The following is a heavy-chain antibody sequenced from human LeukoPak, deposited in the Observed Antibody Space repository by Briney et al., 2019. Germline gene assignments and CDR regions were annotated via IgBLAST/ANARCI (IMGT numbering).Heavy chain of an antibody. J-gene: IGHJ5*01. CDR3: ARGRRVMRNWFDP. D-gene: IGHD2-21*01. Sequence: ASVKLSCTASGYTFSSYYMHWVRQAPGPRREGLGMINPSVGSTSYAQKFQGRVTMTRDMSTSTVYMELSSLRSEHTAVYYCARGRRVMRNWFDPWGQGTPVTVSS. V-gene: IGHV1-46*01. CDR1: GYTFSSYY. CDR2: INPSVGST.